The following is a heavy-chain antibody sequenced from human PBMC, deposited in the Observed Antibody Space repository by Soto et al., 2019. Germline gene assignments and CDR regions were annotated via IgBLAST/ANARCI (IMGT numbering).Heavy chain of an antibody. CDR3: ARGPVSDGERIWYFDL. Sequence: QVQLQESGPGLVEPSGTLSLTCAVSGDSISSSNWWNWVRQPPGEGLEWIGEIYHSGSTNYNPSLKSRVTISLDKSKNQFSLKMNSVTAADTAVYYCARGPVSDGERIWYFDLWGRGTLVSVSS. CDR2: IYHSGST. V-gene: IGHV4-4*02. J-gene: IGHJ2*01. D-gene: IGHD4-17*01. CDR1: GDSISSSNW.